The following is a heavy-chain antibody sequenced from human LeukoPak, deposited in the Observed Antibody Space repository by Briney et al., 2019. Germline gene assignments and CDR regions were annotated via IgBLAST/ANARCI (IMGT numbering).Heavy chain of an antibody. V-gene: IGHV3-21*01. CDR3: GGGSGGGEFIGTY. D-gene: IGHD3-10*01. CDR2: ISSSSSYI. J-gene: IGHJ4*02. Sequence: PGGSLRLSCAASGFTFSSYSMNWVRQAPGKGLEWVSSISSSSSYIYYADSVKGRFTISRDNAKNSLYLQMNSLRAEDTAVYYWGGGSGGGEFIGTYWGQGTLVTVSS. CDR1: GFTFSSYS.